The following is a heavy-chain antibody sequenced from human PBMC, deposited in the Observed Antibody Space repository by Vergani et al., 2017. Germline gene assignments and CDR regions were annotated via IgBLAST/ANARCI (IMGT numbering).Heavy chain of an antibody. Sequence: QLQLQQSGPGLVKPSETLFLTCTVSADSISSGSYYWGWIRQPPGKSLEWIGSIYYSGLTYYNPSLKSRVAISVDTSKNQFSLKVTSVTAADTAVYFCARDESVAAYNWFDPWGQGTLVTVSS. CDR2: IYYSGLT. J-gene: IGHJ5*02. V-gene: IGHV4-39*02. CDR3: ARDESVAAYNWFDP. CDR1: ADSISSGSYY. D-gene: IGHD6-19*01.